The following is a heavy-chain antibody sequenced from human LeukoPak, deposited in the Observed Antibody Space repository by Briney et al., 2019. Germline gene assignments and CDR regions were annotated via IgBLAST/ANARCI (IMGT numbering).Heavy chain of an antibody. CDR1: GITLANYG. Sequence: PGGSLRLSCVVSGITLANYGMSWVRQAPGKGLEWVAGVSGSGGSTNYADSVKGRFTISRDNPKNTLYLQMNSLRAADTAVYFCAKRGVVIRVILVGFHKEAYYFDSWGQGALVTVSS. J-gene: IGHJ4*02. CDR2: VSGSGGST. D-gene: IGHD3-22*01. V-gene: IGHV3-23*01. CDR3: AKRGVVIRVILVGFHKEAYYFDS.